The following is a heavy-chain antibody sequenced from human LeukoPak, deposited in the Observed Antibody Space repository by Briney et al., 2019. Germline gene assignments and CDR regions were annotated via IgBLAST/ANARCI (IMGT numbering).Heavy chain of an antibody. V-gene: IGHV1-46*01. CDR2: INPSGGST. D-gene: IGHD3-22*01. J-gene: IGHJ4*02. CDR3: ARVRRYYDSSGYLGY. CDR1: GYTFTSYC. Sequence: ASVKVSCKASGYTFTSYCMHWVRQAPGQGLEWMGIINPSGGSTSYAQKFQGRVTMTRDMSTSTVYMELSSLRSEDTAVYYCARVRRYYDSSGYLGYWGQGTLVTVSS.